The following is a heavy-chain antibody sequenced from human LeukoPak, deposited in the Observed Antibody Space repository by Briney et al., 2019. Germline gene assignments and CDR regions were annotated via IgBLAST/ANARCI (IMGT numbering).Heavy chain of an antibody. Sequence: PSETLSLTCIVSGGSINSYYWSWNRQPPGKGLEWIGYIYYSGSTNYNPSLKSRVTISADTSKNQFSLKLSSVTAADTAVYYCARGVRFFHDGMDVWGTGTTVTVSS. J-gene: IGHJ6*04. V-gene: IGHV4-59*01. CDR3: ARGVRFFHDGMDV. CDR2: IYYSGST. CDR1: GGSINSYY. D-gene: IGHD3-3*01.